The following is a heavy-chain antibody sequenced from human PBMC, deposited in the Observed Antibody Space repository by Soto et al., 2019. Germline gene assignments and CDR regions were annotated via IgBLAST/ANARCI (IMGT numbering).Heavy chain of an antibody. CDR3: ARVSATGTCWFDP. V-gene: IGHV4-31*03. CDR1: GGSISSGAFY. J-gene: IGHJ5*02. CDR2: IHHNGNS. D-gene: IGHD1-26*01. Sequence: QVQLQESGPGLVKPSQTLSLTCTVSGGSISSGAFYWSWVRQPPGKGLEWIGYIHHNGNSYNNPSLRSRLNISLDTSKNQFSLNLTSVTAADTALYYCARVSATGTCWFDPWGQGTLVTVSS.